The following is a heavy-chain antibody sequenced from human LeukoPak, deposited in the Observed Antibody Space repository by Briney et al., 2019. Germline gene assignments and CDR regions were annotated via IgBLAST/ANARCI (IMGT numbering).Heavy chain of an antibody. V-gene: IGHV1-2*02. Sequence: VKVSCKASGYTFTGYYMHWVRQAPGQGLEWMGWINPNSGGTNYAQKFQGRVTMTRDTSISTAYMELSSLRSDDTAVYYCARVGDAATLFGYWGQGTLVTVSS. CDR1: GYTFTGYY. CDR2: INPNSGGT. J-gene: IGHJ4*02. CDR3: ARVGDAATLFGY. D-gene: IGHD5-18*01.